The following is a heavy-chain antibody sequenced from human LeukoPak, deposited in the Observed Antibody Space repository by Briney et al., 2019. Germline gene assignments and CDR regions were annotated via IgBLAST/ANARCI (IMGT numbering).Heavy chain of an antibody. V-gene: IGHV3-23*01. Sequence: GGSLRLSCAASGFTFSSYAMSWVRQAPGKGLEWVSAISGSGGSTYYADSVKGRFTISRDNSKNTLYLQMNSLRAEDTAVCYCAKVGYYYDSSGYYPLFDYWGQGTLVTVSS. D-gene: IGHD3-22*01. CDR2: ISGSGGST. J-gene: IGHJ4*02. CDR1: GFTFSSYA. CDR3: AKVGYYYDSSGYYPLFDY.